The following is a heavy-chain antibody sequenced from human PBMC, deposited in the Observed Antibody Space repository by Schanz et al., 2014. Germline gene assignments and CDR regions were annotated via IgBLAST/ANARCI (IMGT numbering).Heavy chain of an antibody. CDR2: ISPSSSYI. V-gene: IGHV3-21*02. CDR3: ARGREVVAKIFDV. Sequence: EVQLVESGGGLVKPGGSLRLSCAASGFTFSSYSMNWVRQAPGRGLEWVSSISPSSSYIYYADSVKGRFTISRDNAKNSLYRQMNSLRAEDTAVYYCARGREVVAKIFDVWGQGTMVAGSS. D-gene: IGHD3-22*01. CDR1: GFTFSSYS. J-gene: IGHJ3*01.